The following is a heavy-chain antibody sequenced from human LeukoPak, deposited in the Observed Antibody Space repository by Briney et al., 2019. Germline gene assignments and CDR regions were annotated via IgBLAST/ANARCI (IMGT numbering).Heavy chain of an antibody. CDR3: VRSADRVIRGAPPYYYYYMDV. J-gene: IGHJ6*03. Sequence: SETLSLTCTVTGGSISTYYWSWVRQPPGKGLEWIGYGYYSRSTNYIPSLKSRVTISVDTSKNQFSLKLTSVTAADTAVYYCVRSADRVIRGAPPYYYYYMDVWGKGTTVTVSS. CDR2: GYYSRST. CDR1: GGSISTYY. V-gene: IGHV4-59*01. D-gene: IGHD3-10*01.